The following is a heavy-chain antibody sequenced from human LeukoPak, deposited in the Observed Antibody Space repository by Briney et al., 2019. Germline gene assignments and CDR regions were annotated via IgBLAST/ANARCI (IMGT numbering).Heavy chain of an antibody. CDR1: GYTFTSYG. CDR2: ISAYNGNT. J-gene: IGHJ4*02. CDR3: ARDVGYCSSTSCPGPFDY. V-gene: IGHV1-18*01. Sequence: ASVKVSCKASGYTFTSYGISWVRQAPGQGLEWMGWISAYNGNTNYAQKLQGRVTMTTDTSTSTAYMELRSLRSDDTAVYYCARDVGYCSSTSCPGPFDYWGQGTLVTVSS. D-gene: IGHD2-2*01.